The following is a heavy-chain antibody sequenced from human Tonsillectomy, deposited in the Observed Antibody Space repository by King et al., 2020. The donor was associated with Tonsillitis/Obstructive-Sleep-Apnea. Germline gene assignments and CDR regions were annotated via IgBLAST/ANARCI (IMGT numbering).Heavy chain of an antibody. CDR2: INPSDRST. D-gene: IGHD2-15*01. CDR3: ARIYCSAGRCVLEAFDI. V-gene: IGHV1-46*01. J-gene: IGHJ3*02. Sequence: VQLVESGAEVQKPGASVKVSCKASGYTFTSYYMHWVRQAPGQGLEWVGIINPSDRSTSYAQKFQGRVTMTRDTSTSTVYMELSRLRSEDTAVYYCARIYCSAGRCVLEAFDIWGQGTMVTVTS. CDR1: GYTFTSYY.